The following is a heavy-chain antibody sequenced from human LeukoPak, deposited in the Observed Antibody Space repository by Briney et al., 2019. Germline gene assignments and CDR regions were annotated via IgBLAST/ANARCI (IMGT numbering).Heavy chain of an antibody. V-gene: IGHV4-39*07. J-gene: IGHJ4*02. D-gene: IGHD5-12*01. CDR1: GGSISSSSYY. CDR2: IYHSGST. Sequence: SETLSLTCTVSGGSISSSSYYWGWIRQPPGKGLEWIGSIYHSGSTYYNPSLKSRVTISVDTSKNQFSLKLSSVTAADTAVYYCARADSGYDPVFDYWGQGTLVTVSS. CDR3: ARADSGYDPVFDY.